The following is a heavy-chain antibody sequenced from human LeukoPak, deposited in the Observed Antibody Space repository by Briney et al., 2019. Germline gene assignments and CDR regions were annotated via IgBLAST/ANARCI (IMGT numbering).Heavy chain of an antibody. CDR3: ARGASYCSGGSCSDF. J-gene: IGHJ4*02. D-gene: IGHD2-15*01. CDR2: ISGSNSYT. V-gene: IGHV3-11*06. CDR1: GFTFRDSY. Sequence: PGESLRLSCAASGFTFRDSYMSWIRQAPGKGLEWVSYISGSNSYTNYADSVKGRFTISRDNAKSSLYLQMNSLRAEDTAVYYCARGASYCSGGSCSDFWGQGTLVTVSS.